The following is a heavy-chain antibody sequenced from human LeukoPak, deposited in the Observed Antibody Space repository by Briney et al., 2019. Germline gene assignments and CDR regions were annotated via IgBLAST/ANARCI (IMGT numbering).Heavy chain of an antibody. D-gene: IGHD4-17*01. CDR2: MSPDGSVK. J-gene: IGHJ4*02. Sequence: GGSLRLSCAASGFTFSTSWMSWVRQSPGKGLEWVANMSPDGSVKNYVDPMKGRFTISRDNAKNSLYLEMNRLRAEDTAIYYCAGDPAYGAVDYWGQGTLVTVSS. CDR1: GFTFSTSW. CDR3: AGDPAYGAVDY. V-gene: IGHV3-7*01.